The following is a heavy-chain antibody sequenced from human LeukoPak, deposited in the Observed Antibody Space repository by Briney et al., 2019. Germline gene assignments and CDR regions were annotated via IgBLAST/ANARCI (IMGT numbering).Heavy chain of an antibody. Sequence: GGSLRLSCSASGFTFRNFAISWVRQAPGKGLEWVSSIGGGDTHYADSVKRRFTISRDDSRSTVDLQMSSLRAEDTAVYYCAKDGQSFNSMYDYFDSWGQGTLVTVSS. V-gene: IGHV3-23*01. CDR1: GFTFRNFA. J-gene: IGHJ4*02. CDR2: IGGGDT. D-gene: IGHD2-8*01. CDR3: AKDGQSFNSMYDYFDS.